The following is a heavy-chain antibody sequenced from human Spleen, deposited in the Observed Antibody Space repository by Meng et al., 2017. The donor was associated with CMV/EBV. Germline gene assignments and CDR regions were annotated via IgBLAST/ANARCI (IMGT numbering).Heavy chain of an antibody. CDR3: ARAFTSGLSYAFDI. CDR1: GFTFSSYD. Sequence: GESLKISCAASGFTFSSYDMHWVRQATGKGLEWVSAIGTAGDTYYPGSMKGRFTISRENAKNSLYLQMNSLRAGDTAVYYCARAFTSGLSYAFDIWGQGTMVTVSS. J-gene: IGHJ3*02. D-gene: IGHD5-12*01. CDR2: IGTAGDT. V-gene: IGHV3-13*01.